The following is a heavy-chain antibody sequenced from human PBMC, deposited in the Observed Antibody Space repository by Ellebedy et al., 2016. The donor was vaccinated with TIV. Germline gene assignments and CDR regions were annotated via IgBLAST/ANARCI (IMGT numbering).Heavy chain of an antibody. D-gene: IGHD3-10*01. CDR3: ARDFGYAYGFYNFFDP. J-gene: IGHJ5*02. CDR1: GFTFHNYG. V-gene: IGHV3-33*08. Sequence: PGGSLRLSCGASGFTFHNYGMHWVRQAPGKGLEWVALIWYDGSNQYYADAVRDRFTISRDNSNTTLYLQMNSLRAEDTAVYYCARDFGYAYGFYNFFDPWGQGTLVTVSS. CDR2: IWYDGSNQ.